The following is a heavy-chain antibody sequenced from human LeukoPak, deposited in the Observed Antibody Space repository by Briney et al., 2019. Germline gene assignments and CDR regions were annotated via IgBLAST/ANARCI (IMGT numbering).Heavy chain of an antibody. CDR1: GFTFAGYA. CDR2: ISDSGGTT. Sequence: GGSLRLSCAASGFTFAGYAMRWVRHAPGKGLVWVSGISDSGGTTYYADSVKGRFTISRDNSKNTLYLQMNSLRAEDTATYYCAREDPGPFDAFDTWGQGAKVTVSS. J-gene: IGHJ3*02. V-gene: IGHV3-23*01. CDR3: AREDPGPFDAFDT.